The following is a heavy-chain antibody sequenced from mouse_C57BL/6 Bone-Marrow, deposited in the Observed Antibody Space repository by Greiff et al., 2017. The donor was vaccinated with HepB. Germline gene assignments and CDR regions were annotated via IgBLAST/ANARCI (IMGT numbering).Heavy chain of an antibody. V-gene: IGHV1-75*01. J-gene: IGHJ1*03. CDR2: IFPGSGST. CDR1: GYTFTDYY. CDR3: ARETTVVSLYWYFDV. D-gene: IGHD1-1*01. Sequence: QVQLQQSGPELVKPGASVKISCKASGYTFTDYYINWVKQRPGQGLEWIGWIFPGSGSTYYNEKFKGTATLTVGKSSSTACVLLNSLTSEDAAVYFGARETTVVSLYWYFDVWGTGTTVTVSS.